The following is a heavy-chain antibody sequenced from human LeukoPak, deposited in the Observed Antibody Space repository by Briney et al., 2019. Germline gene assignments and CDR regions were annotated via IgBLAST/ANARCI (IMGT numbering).Heavy chain of an antibody. J-gene: IGHJ4*02. V-gene: IGHV3-23*01. CDR2: INGAGDNT. D-gene: IGHD3-16*01. CDR3: AKVSVCYGCYLDY. Sequence: GGSLRLPCAASGYTFSIHGLTWVRQAPGKGLERVSTINGAGDNTYYAETVKGRFTISRDNSKNTLYLQMHSLRAEDTAIYYCAKVSVCYGCYLDYWGQGTLVTVS. CDR1: GYTFSIHG.